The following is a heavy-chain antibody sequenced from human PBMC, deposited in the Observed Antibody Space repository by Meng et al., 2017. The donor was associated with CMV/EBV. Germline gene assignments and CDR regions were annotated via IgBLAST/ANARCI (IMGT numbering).Heavy chain of an antibody. CDR2: IIPILGIA. J-gene: IGHJ5*02. D-gene: IGHD3-3*01. Sequence: FSSYAISWVRQAPGQGLEWMGGIIPILGIANCAQKLQGRVTITADKSTSKAYMELSSLRSEDTAVYYCARDQRVLRFLEWLTGGWFDPWGQGTLVTVSS. V-gene: IGHV1-69*10. CDR1: FSSYA. CDR3: ARDQRVLRFLEWLTGGWFDP.